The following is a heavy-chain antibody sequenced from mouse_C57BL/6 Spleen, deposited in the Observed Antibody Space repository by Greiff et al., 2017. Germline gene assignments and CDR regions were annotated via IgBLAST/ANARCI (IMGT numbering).Heavy chain of an antibody. CDR1: GYAFSSYW. J-gene: IGHJ4*01. Sequence: VKLMESGAELVKPGASVKISCKASGYAFSSYWMNWVKQRPGKGLEWIGQIYPGDGDTNYNGKFKGKATLTADKSSSTAYMQLSSLTSEDSAVYFCASHYYGSSLYYAMDYWGQGTSVTVSS. D-gene: IGHD1-1*01. CDR2: IYPGDGDT. CDR3: ASHYYGSSLYYAMDY. V-gene: IGHV1-80*01.